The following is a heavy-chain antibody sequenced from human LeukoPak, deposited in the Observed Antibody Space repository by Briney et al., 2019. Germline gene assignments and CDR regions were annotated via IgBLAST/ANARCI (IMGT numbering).Heavy chain of an antibody. CDR3: ARAYCSGGSCYSGSRYDWFDP. V-gene: IGHV1-2*02. D-gene: IGHD2-15*01. CDR1: GYTFTGYY. J-gene: IGHJ5*02. CDR2: INPNSGGT. Sequence: ASVKVSCKASGYTFTGYYIHWVRQAPGQGLEWMGWINPNSGGTNYAQKLQGRVTMTTDTSTSTAYMELRSLRSDDTAVYYCARAYCSGGSCYSGSRYDWFDPWGQGTLVTVSS.